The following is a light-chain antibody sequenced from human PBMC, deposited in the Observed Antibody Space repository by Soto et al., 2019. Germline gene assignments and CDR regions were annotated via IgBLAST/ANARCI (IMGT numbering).Light chain of an antibody. V-gene: IGKV1-33*01. Sequence: DIQMTQSPSSLSASVGDRVTLTCHASQDISNYLNWYQQKPGKAPKFLIYDASNLETGVPSRFSGSGSGTHFILTISNLQPEDFATYYCQQFNSLFGQGTRLEI. CDR1: QDISNY. J-gene: IGKJ5*01. CDR2: DAS. CDR3: QQFNSL.